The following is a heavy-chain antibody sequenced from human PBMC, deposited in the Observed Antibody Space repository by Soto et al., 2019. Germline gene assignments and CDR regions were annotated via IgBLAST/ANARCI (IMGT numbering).Heavy chain of an antibody. CDR2: INPSSGST. D-gene: IGHD3-22*01. Sequence: PSVKVSCKATGYTFTDYYIHWVRQAPGQGLEWMGIINPSSGSTSYSQKFQGRVPMTRDTSTSTVYMELSRLTSEDTAIYYCARMGGRYESTGPDYWGQGTLVTVSS. CDR3: ARMGGRYESTGPDY. J-gene: IGHJ4*02. V-gene: IGHV1-46*01. CDR1: GYTFTDYY.